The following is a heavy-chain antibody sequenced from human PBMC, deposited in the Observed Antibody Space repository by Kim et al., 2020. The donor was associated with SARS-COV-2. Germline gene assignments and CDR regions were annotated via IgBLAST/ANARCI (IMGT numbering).Heavy chain of an antibody. CDR3: ARERINWGDPDDAFDI. V-gene: IGHV4-31*03. J-gene: IGHJ3*02. D-gene: IGHD7-27*01. CDR1: GGSISSGGYY. CDR2: IYYSGST. Sequence: SETLSLTCTVSGGSISSGGYYWSWIRQHPGKGLEWIEYIYYSGSTYYNPSLKSRVTISVDTSKNQFSLKLSSVTAADTAVYYCARERINWGDPDDAFDIWGQGTMVTVSS.